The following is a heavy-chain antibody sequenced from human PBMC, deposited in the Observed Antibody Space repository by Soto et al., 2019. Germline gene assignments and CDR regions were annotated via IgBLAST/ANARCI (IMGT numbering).Heavy chain of an antibody. D-gene: IGHD2-21*01. V-gene: IGHV1-46*01. CDR3: ARSRGIPHNFDN. J-gene: IGHJ4*02. Sequence: QVQLVQSGAEVKKPGASVKVSCKASTYTFTTYSFHWVRQAPGQGLEWMGIINPSGGSTRYAQKFQCRVTMTSDTSTGTVYMELRSLRSDDTAMYYCARSRGIPHNFDNWGQGTLVTVSS. CDR2: INPSGGST. CDR1: TYTFTTYS.